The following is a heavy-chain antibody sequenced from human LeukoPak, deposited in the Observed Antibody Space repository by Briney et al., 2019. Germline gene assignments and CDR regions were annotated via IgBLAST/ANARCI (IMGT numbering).Heavy chain of an antibody. D-gene: IGHD6-13*01. J-gene: IGHJ6*03. CDR2: INTNTGNP. CDR3: ARDWVVAAAGPGAWDYYMDV. CDR1: GYTFTSYA. V-gene: IGHV7-4-1*02. Sequence: ASVKVSCKASGYTFTSYAMNWVRQAPGQGLEWMGWINTNTGNPTYAQGFTGRFVFSLDTSVSTAYLQISSLKAEDTAVYYCARDWVVAAAGPGAWDYYMDVWGKGTTVTVSS.